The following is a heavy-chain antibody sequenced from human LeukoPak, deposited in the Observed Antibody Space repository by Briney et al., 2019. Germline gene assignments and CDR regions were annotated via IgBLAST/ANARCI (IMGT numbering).Heavy chain of an antibody. D-gene: IGHD6-13*01. CDR3: AREPSYSSSWYGYYCYGMDV. CDR1: GFTFSSSA. CDR2: IYSGGST. J-gene: IGHJ6*02. Sequence: PGGSLRLSCAASGFTFSSSAMNWVRQAPGKGLEWVSVIYSGGSTYYADSVKGRFTISRDNSKNTLYLQMNSLRAEDTAVYYCAREPSYSSSWYGYYCYGMDVWGQGTTVTVSS. V-gene: IGHV3-53*01.